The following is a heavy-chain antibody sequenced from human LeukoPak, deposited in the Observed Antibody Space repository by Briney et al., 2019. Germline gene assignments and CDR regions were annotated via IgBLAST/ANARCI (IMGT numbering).Heavy chain of an antibody. CDR1: GYTFTSYD. CDR3: ARGHSSWVQGNYYYYMDV. Sequence: ASVKVSCKASGYTFTSYDINWVRQATGQGLEWMGWMNPNSGNTGYAQKFQGRVTITRNTSISTAYMELSSLRSEDTAVYYCARGHSSWVQGNYYYYMDVWGKGTTVTVSS. CDR2: MNPNSGNT. J-gene: IGHJ6*03. V-gene: IGHV1-8*03. D-gene: IGHD6-13*01.